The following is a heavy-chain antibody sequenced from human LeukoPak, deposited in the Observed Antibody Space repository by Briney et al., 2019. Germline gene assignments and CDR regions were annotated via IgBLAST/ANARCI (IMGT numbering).Heavy chain of an antibody. D-gene: IGHD5-24*01. J-gene: IGHJ4*02. V-gene: IGHV3-7*04. CDR1: GFTFSSYW. CDR3: TRVGYIDEGIDY. Sequence: GGSLRLSCAASGFTFSSYWMSWVRQAPGKGLEWVANLKQDGSEKYYVDSVKGRFTISRDNAKNSLYLQMNSLRAEDTAIYYCTRVGYIDEGIDYWGQGTLVTVSS. CDR2: LKQDGSEK.